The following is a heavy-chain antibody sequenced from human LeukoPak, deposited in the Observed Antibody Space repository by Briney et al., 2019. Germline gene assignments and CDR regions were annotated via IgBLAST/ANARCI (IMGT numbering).Heavy chain of an antibody. J-gene: IGHJ3*01. CDR3: AREGEYYSESGNLVDASDV. D-gene: IGHD3-10*01. Sequence: SVKVSCKASGGTFTHYVISWVRQAPGQGLDWMGGIAPISGTPMYAQRFQGRVTITADTSTYTAYLEMSSLTSEDTAVYYCAREGEYYSESGNLVDASDVWGQGTMVTVSA. CDR1: GGTFTHYV. V-gene: IGHV1-69*06. CDR2: IAPISGTP.